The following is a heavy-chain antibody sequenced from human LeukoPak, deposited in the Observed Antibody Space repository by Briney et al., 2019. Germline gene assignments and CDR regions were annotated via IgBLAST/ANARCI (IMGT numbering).Heavy chain of an antibody. Sequence: PGGSLRLSCAASGFTFDDYGMSWVRQAPGKGLEWVSGINWNGGSTGYADSVKGRFTISRDNAKNSLYLQMNSLRAEDTALYYCARHMVRGVIGAFDIWGQGTMVTVSS. V-gene: IGHV3-20*04. D-gene: IGHD3-10*01. J-gene: IGHJ3*02. CDR1: GFTFDDYG. CDR2: INWNGGST. CDR3: ARHMVRGVIGAFDI.